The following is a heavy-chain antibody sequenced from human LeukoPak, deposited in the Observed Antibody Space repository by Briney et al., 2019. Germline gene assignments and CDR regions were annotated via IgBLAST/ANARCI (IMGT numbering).Heavy chain of an antibody. V-gene: IGHV1-2*02. CDR3: ATSVGDYKAAYYYYMRV. CDR1: GYTFTGYY. D-gene: IGHD4-17*01. CDR2: INPNTAGT. J-gene: IGHJ6*03. Sequence: ASVKVSCKASGYTFTGYYFHWVRQAPGQGLEWMAWINPNTAGTNYAQKFLGRVTLTWDTSISTAYMELSSLTSDDTAVYYCATSVGDYKAAYYYYMRVWGKGASVTVSS.